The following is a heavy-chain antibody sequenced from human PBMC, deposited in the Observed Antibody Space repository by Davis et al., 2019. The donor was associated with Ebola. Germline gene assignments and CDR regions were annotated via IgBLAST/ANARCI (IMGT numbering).Heavy chain of an antibody. V-gene: IGHV3-21*04. Sequence: AGSLSLSCAASGFTFSSYSMNWVRQAPGKGLEWVSSIIRSSSYIYYADSVKGRFTISRDNAKNSLYLQMNSLKVEDTAVYYCARQASSSYYGSYYFDFWGPGTLVTVSS. J-gene: IGHJ4*02. CDR3: ARQASSSYYGSYYFDF. CDR2: IIRSSSYI. CDR1: GFTFSSYS. D-gene: IGHD2-15*01.